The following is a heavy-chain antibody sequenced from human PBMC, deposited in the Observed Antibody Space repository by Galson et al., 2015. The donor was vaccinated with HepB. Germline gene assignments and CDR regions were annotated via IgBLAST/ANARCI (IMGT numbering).Heavy chain of an antibody. D-gene: IGHD1-14*01. Sequence: SLRLSCAASGFTFSSYGMHWVRHAPGKGLERVAVISYDGSNKYYADSVKGRFTISRDNSKNSLYLQMNSLRAEDTAVYYCARTERAEPPDYWGQGTLVTVSS. CDR2: ISYDGSNK. CDR1: GFTFSSYG. J-gene: IGHJ4*02. CDR3: ARTERAEPPDY. V-gene: IGHV3-30*03.